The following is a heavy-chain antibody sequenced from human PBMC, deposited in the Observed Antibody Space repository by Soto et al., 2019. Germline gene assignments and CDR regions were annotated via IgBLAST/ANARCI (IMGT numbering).Heavy chain of an antibody. Sequence: PSETLSLTCTVSGGSISSGGYYWSWIRQHPGKGLEWIGYIYYSGSTYYNPSLKSRVTISVDTSKNQFSLKLSSVTAADTAVYYCARGPTAMGPPVYWGQGTLVTVSS. CDR2: IYYSGST. CDR1: GGSISSGGYY. CDR3: ARGPTAMGPPVY. J-gene: IGHJ4*02. V-gene: IGHV4-31*03. D-gene: IGHD5-18*01.